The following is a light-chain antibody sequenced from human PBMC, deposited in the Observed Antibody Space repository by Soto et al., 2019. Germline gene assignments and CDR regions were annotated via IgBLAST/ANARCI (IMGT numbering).Light chain of an antibody. CDR2: DVN. V-gene: IGLV2-14*03. CDR1: SSDVGGYNY. J-gene: IGLJ1*01. Sequence: QSALTQPASVSGSPGQSITISCTGTSSDVGGYNYVSWYQQHPGKAPKLMIYDVNNRPSGVSHRFSGSKSGNTASLSISGLQAEDEADYYCSSYTSSTTDVFGTGTKVTVL. CDR3: SSYTSSTTDV.